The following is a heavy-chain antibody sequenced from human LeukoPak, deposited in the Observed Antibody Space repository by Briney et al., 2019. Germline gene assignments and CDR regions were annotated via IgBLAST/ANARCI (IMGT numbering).Heavy chain of an antibody. Sequence: GGSLRLSCAASGFTFSSYGMHWVRQAPGKGLEWVAFIRYDGSNKYYADSVKGRFTISRDNAKNSLYLQMNSLRAEDTALYYCAKDGGDYGDYKAYWYFDLWGRGTLVTVSS. J-gene: IGHJ2*01. CDR3: AKDGGDYGDYKAYWYFDL. V-gene: IGHV3-30*02. D-gene: IGHD4-17*01. CDR2: IRYDGSNK. CDR1: GFTFSSYG.